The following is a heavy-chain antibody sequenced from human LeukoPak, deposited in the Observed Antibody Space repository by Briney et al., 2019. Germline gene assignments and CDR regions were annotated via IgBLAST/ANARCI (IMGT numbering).Heavy chain of an antibody. V-gene: IGHV4-31*03. Sequence: PSETLSLTCTVSGGSISSGGYYWSWIRQHPGKGLEWIGHIYYSGSTYYNPSLKSRVTISVDTSKNQFSLKLSSVTAADTAVYYCARVGAAASYGMDVWGQGTTVTVSS. CDR2: IYYSGST. J-gene: IGHJ6*02. CDR3: ARVGAAASYGMDV. D-gene: IGHD6-25*01. CDR1: GGSISSGGYY.